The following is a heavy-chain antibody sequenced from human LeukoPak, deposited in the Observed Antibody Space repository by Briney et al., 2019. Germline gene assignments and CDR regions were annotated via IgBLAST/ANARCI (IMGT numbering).Heavy chain of an antibody. CDR3: ARGLGWDSGTYLGA. J-gene: IGHJ5*02. D-gene: IGHD1-26*01. V-gene: IGHV4-59*01. CDR2: IYYSGST. CDR1: GFSISNYY. Sequence: SETLSLTCTVTGFSISNYYWTWIRQPPGKDLEWIGYIYYSGSTNYNPSLKSRVTISVDTSKNQFSLKLSSVTAADTAVYYCARGLGWDSGTYLGAWGQGTLVTVSS.